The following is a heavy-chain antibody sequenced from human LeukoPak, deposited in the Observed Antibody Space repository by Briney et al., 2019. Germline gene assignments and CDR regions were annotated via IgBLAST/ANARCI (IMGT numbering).Heavy chain of an antibody. V-gene: IGHV1-2*02. Sequence: ASVKVSCKASGYTFTGYYMHWVRQPPAQGLEWMGWINPNSGGRNYAQKFQGRVTMTRDTSISKAYMDLSRLISDDTAVYYCARDQSSDMAAVLCFQHWGQGTLVTVSA. CDR2: INPNSGGR. CDR3: ARDQSSDMAAVLCFQH. D-gene: IGHD3-3*02. CDR1: GYTFTGYY. J-gene: IGHJ1*01.